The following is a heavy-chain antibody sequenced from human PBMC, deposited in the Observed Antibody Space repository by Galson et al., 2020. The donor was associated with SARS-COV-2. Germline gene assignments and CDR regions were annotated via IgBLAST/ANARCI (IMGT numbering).Heavy chain of an antibody. CDR3: ARGYLHLGELGWFDP. CDR2: IYYSGST. Sequence: SETLSLTCTVSGGSISSYYWSWIRQPPGKGLEWIGYIYYSGSTNYNPSLKSRVTISVDTSKNQFSLKLSSVTAADTAVYYCARGYLHLGELGWFDPWGQGTLVTVSS. V-gene: IGHV4-59*01. CDR1: GGSISSYY. J-gene: IGHJ5*02. D-gene: IGHD3-16*01.